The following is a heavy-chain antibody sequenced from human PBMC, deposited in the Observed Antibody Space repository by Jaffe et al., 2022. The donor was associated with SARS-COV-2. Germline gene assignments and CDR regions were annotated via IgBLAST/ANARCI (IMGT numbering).Heavy chain of an antibody. Sequence: EVQLVESGGGLVQPGGSLKLSCAASGFTFSGSAMHWVRQASGKGLEWVGRIRSKANSYATAYAASVKGRFTISRDDSKNTAYLQMNSLKTEDTAVYYCTRFHYDFWSGYSENYYYYGMDVWGQGTTVTVSS. J-gene: IGHJ6*02. CDR2: IRSKANSYAT. CDR3: TRFHYDFWSGYSENYYYYGMDV. CDR1: GFTFSGSA. D-gene: IGHD3-3*01. V-gene: IGHV3-73*01.